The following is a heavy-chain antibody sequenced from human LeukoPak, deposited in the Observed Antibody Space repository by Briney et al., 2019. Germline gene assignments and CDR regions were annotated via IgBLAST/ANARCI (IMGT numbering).Heavy chain of an antibody. V-gene: IGHV3-23*01. CDR3: ARHRSSWLIDY. Sequence: GGSLRLSCAAPGFTFNSYAMSWVRQAPWERLQWVSGISDSGGNTYYADSVRGRFTISRDNSKNTLYLQVNSLRAEDTAVYYCARHRSSWLIDYWGQGTLVTVSS. CDR1: GFTFNSYA. D-gene: IGHD6-6*01. J-gene: IGHJ4*02. CDR2: ISDSGGNT.